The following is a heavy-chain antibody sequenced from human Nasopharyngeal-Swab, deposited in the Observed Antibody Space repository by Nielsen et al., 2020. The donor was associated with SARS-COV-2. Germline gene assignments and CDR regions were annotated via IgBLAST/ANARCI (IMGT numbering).Heavy chain of an antibody. CDR2: FDPEDGET. Sequence: APVKVSCKVSGYTLTELSMHWVRQAPGKGLEWMGGFDPEDGETIYAQKFQGRVTMTEDTSTDTAYMELSSLRSEDTAVYYCATDDVKNYYDSSGYSLDYWGQGTLVTVSS. D-gene: IGHD3-22*01. J-gene: IGHJ4*02. CDR1: GYTLTELS. CDR3: ATDDVKNYYDSSGYSLDY. V-gene: IGHV1-24*01.